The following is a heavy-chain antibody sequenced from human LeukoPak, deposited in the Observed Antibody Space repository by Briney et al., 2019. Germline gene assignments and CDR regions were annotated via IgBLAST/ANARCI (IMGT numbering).Heavy chain of an antibody. CDR1: GFTFDDYG. Sequence: GGSLRLSCAASGFTFDDYGMSWVRQAPGKGQEWVSGINWNGGSTGYADSVKGRFTISRDNAKNSLYLQMNSLRAEDTAVYYCARGRGYYYDSSAYYYDYWGEGTLVTVSS. CDR3: ARGRGYYYDSSAYYYDY. V-gene: IGHV3-20*04. CDR2: INWNGGST. J-gene: IGHJ4*02. D-gene: IGHD3-22*01.